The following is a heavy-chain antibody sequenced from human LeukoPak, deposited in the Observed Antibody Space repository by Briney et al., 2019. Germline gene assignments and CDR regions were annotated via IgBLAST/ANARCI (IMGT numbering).Heavy chain of an antibody. J-gene: IGHJ4*02. CDR1: GFIFSSYS. CDR2: ISSSSSSI. V-gene: IGHV3-21*01. Sequence: GGSLRLSCVASGFIFSSYSMNWVRQAPGKWLEWVSFISSSSSSIYYADSLKGGFSISRDNAKNSLYLQINRLRAEDSAVYYCARARGTLVPAAKGDYWGQGTLVTVSS. D-gene: IGHD2-2*01. CDR3: ARARGTLVPAAKGDY.